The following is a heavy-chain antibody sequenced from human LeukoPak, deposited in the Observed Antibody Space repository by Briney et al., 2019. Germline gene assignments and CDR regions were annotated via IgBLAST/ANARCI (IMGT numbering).Heavy chain of an antibody. CDR2: IYHSGST. CDR3: AREDDYYDSSGRVDY. Sequence: PSETLSLTCTVSGYSISSGYYWGWIRQPPGKGLEWIGSIYHSGSTYYNPSLKSRVTISVDTSKNQFSLKLSSGTAADTAVYYCAREDDYYDSSGRVDYWGQGTLVTVSS. V-gene: IGHV4-38-2*02. J-gene: IGHJ4*02. D-gene: IGHD3-22*01. CDR1: GYSISSGYY.